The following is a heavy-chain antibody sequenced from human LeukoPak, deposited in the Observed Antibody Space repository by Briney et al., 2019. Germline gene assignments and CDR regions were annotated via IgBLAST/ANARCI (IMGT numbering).Heavy chain of an antibody. J-gene: IGHJ3*02. CDR1: GGSISSYY. Sequence: SETLSLTCTVSGGSISSYYWSWIRQPPGKGLEWIGYIYYSGSTNYNPSLKSRVTISVDTSKNQFSLKLSSVTAADTAVYYCARDVTQGRWLQFSAFDIWGQGTMVTVSS. D-gene: IGHD5-24*01. CDR3: ARDVTQGRWLQFSAFDI. CDR2: IYYSGST. V-gene: IGHV4-59*12.